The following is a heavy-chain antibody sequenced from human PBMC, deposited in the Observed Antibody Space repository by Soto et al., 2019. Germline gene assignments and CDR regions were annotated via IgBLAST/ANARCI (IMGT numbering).Heavy chain of an antibody. CDR3: AIDGYCSGGSCYSEYYFDY. D-gene: IGHD2-15*01. CDR2: INPNSGGT. CDR1: GYTFTGYC. V-gene: IGHV1-2*04. J-gene: IGHJ4*02. Sequence: ASVKVSCKASGYTFTGYCMHWVRQAPGQGLEWMGWINPNSGGTNYAQKFQGWVTMTRDTSISTAYMELSRLRSDDTAVYYCAIDGYCSGGSCYSEYYFDYWGQGTLVTVSS.